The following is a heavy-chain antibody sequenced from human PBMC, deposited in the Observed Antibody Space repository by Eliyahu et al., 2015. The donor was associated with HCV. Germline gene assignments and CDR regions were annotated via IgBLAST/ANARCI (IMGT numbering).Heavy chain of an antibody. CDR1: GYSFTSYW. Sequence: EVQLVQSGAEVKKPGESLXISCKGSGYSFTSYWIGWVRQXPGKGLEWMGIIYPGDSDTRYSPSFQGQVTISADKSISTAYLQWSSLKASDTAMYYCARPYGFGWYRGSAFDIWGQGTMVTVSS. CDR2: IYPGDSDT. V-gene: IGHV5-51*03. CDR3: ARPYGFGWYRGSAFDI. D-gene: IGHD6-19*01. J-gene: IGHJ3*02.